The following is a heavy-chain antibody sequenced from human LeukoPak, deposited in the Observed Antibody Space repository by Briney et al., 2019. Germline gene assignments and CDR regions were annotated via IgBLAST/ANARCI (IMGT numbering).Heavy chain of an antibody. V-gene: IGHV3-30*18. Sequence: PGGSLRLSCAASGFTFSSYGMHWVRQAPGKGLEWVAVISYDGSNKYYADSVKGRFTISRDNSKNTLYLQMNSLRAEDTAVYYCAKGSENWFDRWGQGTLVTVSS. CDR3: AKGSENWFDR. CDR1: GFTFSSYG. CDR2: ISYDGSNK. J-gene: IGHJ5*02.